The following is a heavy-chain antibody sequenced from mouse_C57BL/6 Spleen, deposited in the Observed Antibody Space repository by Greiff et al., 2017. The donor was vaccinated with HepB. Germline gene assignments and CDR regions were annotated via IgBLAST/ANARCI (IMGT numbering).Heavy chain of an antibody. J-gene: IGHJ3*01. CDR1: GFTFSSYA. CDR3: ARDGSSHWGFAY. Sequence: EVQLVESGGGLVKPGGSLKLSCAASGFTFSSYAMSWVRQTPEKRLEWVATISDGGSYTYYPDNVKGRFTISRDNAKNNLYLQMSHLKSEDTAMYYCARDGSSHWGFAYWGQGTLVTVSA. D-gene: IGHD1-1*01. CDR2: ISDGGSYT. V-gene: IGHV5-4*01.